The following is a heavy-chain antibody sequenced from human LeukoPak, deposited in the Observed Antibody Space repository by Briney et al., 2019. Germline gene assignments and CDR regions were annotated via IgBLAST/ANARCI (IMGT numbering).Heavy chain of an antibody. CDR1: GFTFSIYS. CDR2: ISSSSSYI. CDR3: ASQRFDWFTERNPNWFDP. V-gene: IGHV3-21*01. J-gene: IGHJ5*02. D-gene: IGHD3-9*01. Sequence: GRSLRLSRAAYGFTFSIYSMNWVRQAPGKGLEWLSSISSSSSYIYYAPSVKARFTISTNNAKNSLYLKMSSLREEDTAVYYCASQRFDWFTERNPNWFDPWGQGTLVTVPS.